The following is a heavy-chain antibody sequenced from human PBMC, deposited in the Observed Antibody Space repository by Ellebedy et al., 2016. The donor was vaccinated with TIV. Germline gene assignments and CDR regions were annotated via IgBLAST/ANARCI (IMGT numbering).Heavy chain of an antibody. CDR1: GYSISSGYY. D-gene: IGHD6-19*01. Sequence: MPSETLSLTCTVSGYSISSGYYWGWIRQPPGKGLEWIGIIYHSGNTYYNPSLKSRVTMSVDTSRGQFSLRLNSVTAADTAVYYCARSGGWYTPYDYWGQGTLVTVSS. CDR3: ARSGGWYTPYDY. J-gene: IGHJ4*02. V-gene: IGHV4-38-2*02. CDR2: IYHSGNT.